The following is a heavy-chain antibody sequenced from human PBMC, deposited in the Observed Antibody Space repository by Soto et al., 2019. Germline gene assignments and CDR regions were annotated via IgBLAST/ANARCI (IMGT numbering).Heavy chain of an antibody. D-gene: IGHD1-26*01. J-gene: IGHJ5*02. Sequence: HPGGSLRLSCAASGFTFDDYAMHWVRQAPGKGLEWVSGISWNSASMDYADSVKDRFSISRDNAENSLYLQMNILKIEDTAFYYCARSFSDSYYDLDLWGQGTLVTVSS. CDR2: ISWNSASM. V-gene: IGHV3-9*01. CDR1: GFTFDDYA. CDR3: ARSFSDSYYDLDL.